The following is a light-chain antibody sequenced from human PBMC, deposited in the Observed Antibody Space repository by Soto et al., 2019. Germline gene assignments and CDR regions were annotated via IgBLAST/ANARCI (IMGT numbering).Light chain of an antibody. CDR3: TSYAGSSTYV. Sequence: QSALTQPASVSGSPGQSITISCTGSSSDVGSYKFVSWYQQHPGKAPKLMIHEGSKRPSGVSNRFSGSKSDNTASLTISGLHAEDEADYYCTSYAGSSTYVFGTRTKVTVL. CDR1: SSDVGSYKF. J-gene: IGLJ1*01. CDR2: EGS. V-gene: IGLV2-23*01.